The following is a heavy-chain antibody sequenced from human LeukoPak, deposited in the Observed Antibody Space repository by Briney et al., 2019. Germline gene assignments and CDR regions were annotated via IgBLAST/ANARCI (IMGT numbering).Heavy chain of an antibody. J-gene: IGHJ2*01. CDR2: IKPDGSAQ. Sequence: GGSLRLSCAASGFTFSNSWMSWVRQAPGKGLEWVATIKPDGSAQYYVDSVKGRFTISRDNSKNTLYLQMNNLGAEDTAVYYCARDPHYYDSSGYGYFDLWGRGTLVSVSS. D-gene: IGHD3-22*01. V-gene: IGHV3-7*01. CDR1: GFTFSNSW. CDR3: ARDPHYYDSSGYGYFDL.